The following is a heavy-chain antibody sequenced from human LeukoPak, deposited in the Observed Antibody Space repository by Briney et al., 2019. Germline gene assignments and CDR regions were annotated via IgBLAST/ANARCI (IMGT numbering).Heavy chain of an antibody. CDR1: GYSISSGYY. V-gene: IGHV4-38-2*02. Sequence: PSETLSLTCTVSGYSISSGYYWGWIRQPPGKGLEWIGSIYHSGSTYYNPSLKSRVTISVDTSKNQFSLKLSSVTAADTAVYCSSYDYWGQGTLVTVSS. CDR3: SYDY. J-gene: IGHJ4*02. D-gene: IGHD6-13*01. CDR2: IYHSGST.